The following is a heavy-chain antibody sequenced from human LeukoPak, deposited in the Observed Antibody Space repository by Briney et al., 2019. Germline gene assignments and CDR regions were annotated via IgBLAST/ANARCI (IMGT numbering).Heavy chain of an antibody. Sequence: ASVKVSCKSSGYSINGYFIHWVRQAPGQGFEWMGWIDPISGVTKYAQKFQGRVTMARHTSLTTTYMDLSRLSSDDTAVYYCARRGYSGYDFDYWGQRTLVTVSS. CDR3: ARRGYSGYDFDY. J-gene: IGHJ4*02. V-gene: IGHV1-2*02. CDR2: IDPISGVT. CDR1: GYSINGYF. D-gene: IGHD5-12*01.